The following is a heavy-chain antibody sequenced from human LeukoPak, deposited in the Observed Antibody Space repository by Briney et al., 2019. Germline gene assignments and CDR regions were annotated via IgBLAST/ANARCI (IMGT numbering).Heavy chain of an antibody. Sequence: GASVKVSCKASGYTFTSYYIHWVRQAPGQGLEWMGIINPSGGSTSYAQKFQGRVTMTRDTSTSTVYMELSSLRSEDTAVYYGAREFAHVDTAMVFDYWGQGTLVTVSS. J-gene: IGHJ4*02. CDR1: GYTFTSYY. CDR3: AREFAHVDTAMVFDY. D-gene: IGHD5-18*01. V-gene: IGHV1-46*01. CDR2: INPSGGST.